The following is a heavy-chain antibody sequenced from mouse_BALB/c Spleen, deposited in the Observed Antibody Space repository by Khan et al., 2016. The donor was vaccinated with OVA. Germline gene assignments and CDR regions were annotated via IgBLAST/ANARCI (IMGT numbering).Heavy chain of an antibody. CDR2: IDPYYGGA. D-gene: IGHD2-1*01. CDR3: TRGDGNYVRYYFDY. V-gene: IGHV1S135*01. Sequence: EVHLVESGPELEKPGASVKISCKASGYSFTGYNMNWVKQSNGKSLEWIGNIDPYYGGATYNQKFKGKATLTVDKSSSTAYMQLKSQTSAASALSYLTRGDGNYVRYYFDYWGQGTTLTVSS. J-gene: IGHJ2*01. CDR1: GYSFTGYN.